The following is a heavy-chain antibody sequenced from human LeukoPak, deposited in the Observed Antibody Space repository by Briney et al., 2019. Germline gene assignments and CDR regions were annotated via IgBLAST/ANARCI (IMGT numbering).Heavy chain of an antibody. J-gene: IGHJ3*02. CDR2: IYYSGST. V-gene: IGHV4-39*01. D-gene: IGHD4-23*01. CDR1: GGSISSSSYY. CDR3: ATHPTTVVTSAFDM. Sequence: SETLSLTCTVSGGSISSSSYYWGWIRQPPGKGLEWIGSIYYSGSTYYNPSLKSRVTMSIDTSKNQFSLKLRSVTAADTAVYYCATHPTTVVTSAFDMWGQGTLATVSS.